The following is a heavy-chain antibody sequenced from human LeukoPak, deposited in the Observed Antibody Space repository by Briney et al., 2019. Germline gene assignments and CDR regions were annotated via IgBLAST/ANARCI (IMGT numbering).Heavy chain of an antibody. Sequence: PGGSLRLSCAASGFTFSSDAMHWVRQAPGKGLEYVSAISSNGGSTYYANSVKGRFTISRDNSKNTLYLQMGSLRAEDMAVYYCARLYSSGWYSFFDYWGQGTLVTVSS. CDR1: GFTFSSDA. D-gene: IGHD6-19*01. CDR2: ISSNGGST. CDR3: ARLYSSGWYSFFDY. V-gene: IGHV3-64*01. J-gene: IGHJ4*02.